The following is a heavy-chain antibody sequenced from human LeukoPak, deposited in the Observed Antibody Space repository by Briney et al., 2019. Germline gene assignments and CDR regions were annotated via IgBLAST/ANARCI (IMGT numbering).Heavy chain of an antibody. V-gene: IGHV4-39*01. D-gene: IGHD2-21*01. Sequence: PSETLSLTCTVSGGSISGYYWGWIRQPPGKGLEWIGSIYYSRSTYYNPSLKSRVTISVDTSKNQFSLKLSSVTAADTAVYYCARQSYSYYYMDVWGKGTTVTVSS. CDR1: GGSISGYY. CDR2: IYYSRST. J-gene: IGHJ6*03. CDR3: ARQSYSYYYMDV.